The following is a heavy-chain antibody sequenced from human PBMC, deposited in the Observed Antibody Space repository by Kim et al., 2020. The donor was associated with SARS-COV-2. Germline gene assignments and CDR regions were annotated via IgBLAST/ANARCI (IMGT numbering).Heavy chain of an antibody. V-gene: IGHV3-48*03. D-gene: IGHD4-17*01. Sequence: YADSGKGRFTIARDNDKNSLYLQQNSLRAEDTAVYYCARDYGGNSDAFDIWGQGTMVTVSS. CDR3: ARDYGGNSDAFDI. J-gene: IGHJ3*02.